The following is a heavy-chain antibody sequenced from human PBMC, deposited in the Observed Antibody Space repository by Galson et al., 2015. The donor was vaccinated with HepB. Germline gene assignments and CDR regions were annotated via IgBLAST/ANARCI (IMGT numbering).Heavy chain of an antibody. CDR1: GFTVSSNY. CDR3: ARGILWFGEEWGFDY. V-gene: IGHV3-66*01. D-gene: IGHD3-10*01. Sequence: SLRLSSAASGFTVSSNYMSWVRQAPGKGLEWVSVIYSGGSTYYADSVKGRFTISRDNSKNTLYLQMNSLRAEDTAVYYCARGILWFGEEWGFDYWGQGTLVTVSS. J-gene: IGHJ4*02. CDR2: IYSGGST.